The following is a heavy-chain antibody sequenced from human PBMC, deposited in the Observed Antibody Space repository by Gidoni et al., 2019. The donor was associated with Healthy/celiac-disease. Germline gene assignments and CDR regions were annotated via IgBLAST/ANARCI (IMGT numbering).Heavy chain of an antibody. CDR3: ARGCSGSYCYYYYYGMDV. Sequence: QVQLVQSGAEVKKPGASVKVSCEASGYTFTSYAMHWVRQAPGQRLEWMGWINAGNGNPKYAQKFQGRVTITRDTSARTAYMELRSLRSEDTAVYYCARGCSGSYCYYYYYGMDVWGQGTTVTVSS. J-gene: IGHJ6*02. CDR1: GYTFTSYA. CDR2: INAGNGNP. D-gene: IGHD1-26*01. V-gene: IGHV1-3*01.